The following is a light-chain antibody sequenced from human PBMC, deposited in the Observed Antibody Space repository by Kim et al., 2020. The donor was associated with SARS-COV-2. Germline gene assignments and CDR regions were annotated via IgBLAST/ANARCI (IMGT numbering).Light chain of an antibody. J-gene: IGKJ4*01. Sequence: AIQMTQSPSSLSASVGDRVTITCRASQDISNYLGWYQQKPGRAPNLLIYATSTLQSGVPSRFSGSGSGTDFTLTINSLQPEDVATYYCLQNYDNPRTFGGGTKVDIK. CDR3: LQNYDNPRT. CDR2: ATS. V-gene: IGKV1-6*01. CDR1: QDISNY.